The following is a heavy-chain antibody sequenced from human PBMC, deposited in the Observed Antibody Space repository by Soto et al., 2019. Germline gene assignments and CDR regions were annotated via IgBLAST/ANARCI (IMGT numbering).Heavy chain of an antibody. CDR2: SSYNGGT. J-gene: IGHJ4*02. V-gene: IGHV4-39*01. CDR3: ARHRIEVVWRGFDF. D-gene: IGHD3-10*01. Sequence: SETLSLTCTVSTDSSSFTNSYWGWIRQPPGKGLQWIGSSSYNGGTFYNPSLKGRVVTSFDTSKKQSSLQVTSVTAADTAVYFCARHRIEVVWRGFDFWGQGSPVTVDS. CDR1: TDSSSFTNSY.